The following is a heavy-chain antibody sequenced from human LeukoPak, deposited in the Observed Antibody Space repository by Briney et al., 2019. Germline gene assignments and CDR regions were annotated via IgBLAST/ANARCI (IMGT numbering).Heavy chain of an antibody. CDR1: GLTVSANY. D-gene: IGHD5-24*01. V-gene: IGHV3-53*01. CDR2: IYSSGSA. Sequence: GGSLRLSCAASGLTVSANYMSWVRQVPGKGLEWVSLIYSSGSAYYADSVKGRFTISRDHSKNTLYLQMNSLTAEDTAVYYCARTSLSGDGYKVGYFDYWGQGTLVTVSS. CDR3: ARTSLSGDGYKVGYFDY. J-gene: IGHJ4*02.